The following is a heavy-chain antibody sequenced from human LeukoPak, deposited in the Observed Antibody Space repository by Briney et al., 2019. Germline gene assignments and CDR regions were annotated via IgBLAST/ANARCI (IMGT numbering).Heavy chain of an antibody. CDR3: ARADYVLYGSSGYFGY. J-gene: IGHJ4*02. CDR2: IYYSGST. V-gene: IGHV4-31*03. Sequence: PSQTLSLTCTVSGGSISSGGYYWSWIRQHPGKGLEWIGYIYYSGSTYYNPSLKSRVTISIDTSKNQFSLKLSSVTAADTAVYYCARADYVLYGSSGYFGYWGQGTLVTVSS. CDR1: GGSISSGGYY. D-gene: IGHD3-22*01.